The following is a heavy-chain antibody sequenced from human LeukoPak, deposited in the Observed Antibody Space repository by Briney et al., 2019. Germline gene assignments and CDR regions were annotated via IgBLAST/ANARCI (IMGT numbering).Heavy chain of an antibody. V-gene: IGHV3-30*03. Sequence: GRSLRLSCAASGFTFSSYGMHWVRQAPGKGLEWVAVISYDGSNKYYADSVKGRFTISRDNSKNTLYLQMNSLRAEDTAVYYCATDRDSSGCYNGDDAFDIWGQGTMVTVSS. J-gene: IGHJ3*02. CDR1: GFTFSSYG. CDR2: ISYDGSNK. D-gene: IGHD3-22*01. CDR3: ATDRDSSGCYNGDDAFDI.